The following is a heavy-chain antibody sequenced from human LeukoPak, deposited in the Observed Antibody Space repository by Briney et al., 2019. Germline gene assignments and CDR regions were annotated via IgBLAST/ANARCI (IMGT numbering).Heavy chain of an antibody. D-gene: IGHD3-9*01. V-gene: IGHV4-39*07. CDR1: GGSINSTSYY. J-gene: IGHJ5*02. CDR3: ARDGTYYDILTGLRNNWFDP. CDR2: IYYGGST. Sequence: SETLSLTCTVSGGSINSTSYYWGWIRQPPGKGLEWIGSIYYGGSTYYNPSLKSRVTISVDTSKNQFSLKLSSVTAADTAVYYCARDGTYYDILTGLRNNWFDPWGQGTLVTVSS.